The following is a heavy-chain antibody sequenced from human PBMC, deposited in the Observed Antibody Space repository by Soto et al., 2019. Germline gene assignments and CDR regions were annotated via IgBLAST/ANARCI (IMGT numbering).Heavy chain of an antibody. D-gene: IGHD2-15*01. V-gene: IGHV3-48*01. J-gene: IGHJ3*02. Sequence: GGSLRLSCAASGFTFSSYSMNWVRQAPGKGLEWVSYISSSSSTIYYADSVKGRFTISRDNAKNSLYLQMNSLRAEDTAVYYCARDDCSGGSCYQGDAFDIWGQGTMVTVSS. CDR2: ISSSSSTI. CDR1: GFTFSSYS. CDR3: ARDDCSGGSCYQGDAFDI.